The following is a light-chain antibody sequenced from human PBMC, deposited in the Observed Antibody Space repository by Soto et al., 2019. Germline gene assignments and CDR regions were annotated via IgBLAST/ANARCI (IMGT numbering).Light chain of an antibody. CDR1: QSVNSN. CDR3: QQLNSYPRT. CDR2: SAS. V-gene: IGKV3-15*01. Sequence: EIVLTQSPGTLSLSPGKRATLSCRASQSVNSNLAWYQQKPGQAPRLLIFSASTRATGIPSRFSGSGSGTEFTLTISSLQPEDFATYYCQQLNSYPRTFGGGTKVDIK. J-gene: IGKJ4*01.